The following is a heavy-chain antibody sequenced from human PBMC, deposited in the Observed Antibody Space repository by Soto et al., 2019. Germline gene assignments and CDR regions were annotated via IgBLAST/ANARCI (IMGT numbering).Heavy chain of an antibody. CDR1: GFTFSSYA. CDR2: ISGSGGST. J-gene: IGHJ4*02. CDR3: AKDTDSVTATVFDY. Sequence: PGGSLRLSCAASGFTFSSYAMSWVRQAPGKGLEWDSAISGSGGSTYYADSVKGRFTISRDNTKNTLYLQMNSLRSEDTAVYYCAKDTDSVTATVFDYWGQGILVTVSS. V-gene: IGHV3-23*01. D-gene: IGHD2-21*02.